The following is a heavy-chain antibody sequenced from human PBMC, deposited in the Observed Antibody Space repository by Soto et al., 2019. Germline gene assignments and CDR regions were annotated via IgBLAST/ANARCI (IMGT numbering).Heavy chain of an antibody. CDR2: IDPTDSYT. V-gene: IGHV5-10-1*01. Sequence: GESLKISCKGSGYSFTNYWISWVRQMPGKGLEWMGRIDPTDSYTNYSPSFQGHVTISADKSISTAYLQWSSLKASDTAMYYCATTRTTSIAQIDYWGQGTLVTVSS. CDR3: ATTRTTSIAQIDY. D-gene: IGHD2-21*01. CDR1: GYSFTNYW. J-gene: IGHJ4*02.